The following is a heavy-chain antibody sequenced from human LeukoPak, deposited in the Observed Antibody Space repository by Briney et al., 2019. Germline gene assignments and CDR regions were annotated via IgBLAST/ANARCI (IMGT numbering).Heavy chain of an antibody. V-gene: IGHV4-59*01. CDR2: IYYSGST. CDR3: ARAAWDYYMDV. CDR1: GGSISSYY. J-gene: IGHJ6*03. Sequence: SETLSLTCTVPGGSISSYYWSWIRPPPGKGMEWIGYIYYSGSTNYNPSLKSRVTISVDTSKNQFSLKLSSVTAADTAVYYCARAAWDYYMDVWGKGTTVTVSS. D-gene: IGHD3-16*01.